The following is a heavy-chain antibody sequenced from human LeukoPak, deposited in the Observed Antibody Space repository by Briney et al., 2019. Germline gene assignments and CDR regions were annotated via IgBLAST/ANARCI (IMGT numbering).Heavy chain of an antibody. V-gene: IGHV3-74*01. CDR2: ISTDARTI. CDR1: GFTFSSYW. D-gene: IGHD4-11*01. J-gene: IGHJ4*02. CDR3: AKAKSYYSNYDY. Sequence: PGGSLRLSCAASGFTFSSYWMHWVRQAPGKGLVWVSHISTDARTITYADFVKGRFTISRDNARNTVYLQVNSLRAEDTAVYYCAKAKSYYSNYDYWGQGTLVTVSS.